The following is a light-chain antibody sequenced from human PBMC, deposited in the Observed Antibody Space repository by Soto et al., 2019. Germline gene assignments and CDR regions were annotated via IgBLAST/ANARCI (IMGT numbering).Light chain of an antibody. CDR1: ISVVGGYNY. Sequence: QSVLTEPASVSGSPGQSITISCTGTISVVGGYNYVSWYQQHPGKAPKLMVYEVSNRPSGVSNRFSGSKSGNTASLTISGLQAADEADYYCSSYTSSSTGVFGTGTKVTVL. CDR2: EVS. V-gene: IGLV2-14*01. CDR3: SSYTSSSTGV. J-gene: IGLJ1*01.